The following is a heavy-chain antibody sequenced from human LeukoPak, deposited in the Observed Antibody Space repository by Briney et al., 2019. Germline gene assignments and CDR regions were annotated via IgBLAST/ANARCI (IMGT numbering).Heavy chain of an antibody. V-gene: IGHV3-66*01. CDR2: IYSDDIT. Sequence: GSLRLSCAASGFTVSSNYMSWVRQAPGKGLEWVSVIYSDDITYYADSVQGRFTISRDSSKNTLYLYMNSLRAEDTAVYYCARGSTIATPNYWGQGTLVTVSS. CDR1: GFTVSSNY. D-gene: IGHD6-6*01. CDR3: ARGSTIATPNY. J-gene: IGHJ4*02.